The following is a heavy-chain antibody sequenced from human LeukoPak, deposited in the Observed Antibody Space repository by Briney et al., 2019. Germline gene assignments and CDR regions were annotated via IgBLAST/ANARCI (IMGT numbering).Heavy chain of an antibody. V-gene: IGHV4-61*02. CDR1: GGSISSGSYY. CDR2: IYTSGST. D-gene: IGHD6-19*01. J-gene: IGHJ4*02. Sequence: SETLSLTCTVSGGSISSGSYYWSWIRQPAGKGLEWIGRIYTSGSTNYNPSLKSRVTISVDTSKNQFSLKLSSVTAADTAVQTVGGWYDYWGQGTLVTVSS. CDR3: GGWYDY.